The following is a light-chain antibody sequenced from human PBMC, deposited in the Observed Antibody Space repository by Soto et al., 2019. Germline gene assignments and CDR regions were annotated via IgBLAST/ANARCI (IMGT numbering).Light chain of an antibody. J-gene: IGKJ1*01. CDR1: QSVSSIY. CDR3: EQYGSSHRT. V-gene: IGKV3-20*01. Sequence: VFTQPPGTLSLSPGSRATISCVASQSVSSIYFAWYQQKRGQAPRLLIYGVSSRATGIEERGSGSGAGTDCTLTISSLEPEDSAVYYCEQYGSSHRTVGKGTEVEIK. CDR2: GVS.